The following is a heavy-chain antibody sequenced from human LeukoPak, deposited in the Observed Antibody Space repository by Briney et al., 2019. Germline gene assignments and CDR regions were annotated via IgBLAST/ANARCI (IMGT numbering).Heavy chain of an antibody. Sequence: ASVKVSCKASGYTFTGYYMHWVRQAPGQGLEWMGWINPNSGGTNYAQKFQGRVTMTRDTSISTAYMELSRLRSDDTAAYYCAGGYCSGGSCYLSDYWGQGTLVTVSS. J-gene: IGHJ4*02. D-gene: IGHD2-15*01. V-gene: IGHV1-2*02. CDR1: GYTFTGYY. CDR2: INPNSGGT. CDR3: AGGYCSGGSCYLSDY.